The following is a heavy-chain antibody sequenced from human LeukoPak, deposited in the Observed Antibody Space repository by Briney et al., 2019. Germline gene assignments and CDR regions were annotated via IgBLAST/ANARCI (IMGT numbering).Heavy chain of an antibody. CDR3: ARHRYSGSYFRVWFDP. D-gene: IGHD1-26*01. CDR2: INHSGST. J-gene: IGHJ5*02. Sequence: SETLSLTCAVYGGSFSGYYWSWIRQPPGKGLEWIGEINHSGSTNYNPSLKSQFTISVDTSKNQFSLKLSSVTAADTAVYYCARHRYSGSYFRVWFDPWGQGTLVTVSS. CDR1: GGSFSGYY. V-gene: IGHV4-34*01.